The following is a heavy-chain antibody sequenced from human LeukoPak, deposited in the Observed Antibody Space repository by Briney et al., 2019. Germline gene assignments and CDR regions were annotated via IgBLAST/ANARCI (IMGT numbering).Heavy chain of an antibody. Sequence: GGSLRLSCAASGFTFSSYAMSLVRQAPGKGLEWVSSISTSNSYIYYADSVQGRFTISRDNAKNSLYLQMNSLRAEGTAVYYCAKRRGGLMVYAHGHFDYWGQGTLVTVSS. J-gene: IGHJ4*02. CDR2: ISTSNSYI. CDR1: GFTFSSYA. CDR3: AKRRGGLMVYAHGHFDY. V-gene: IGHV3-21*04. D-gene: IGHD2-8*01.